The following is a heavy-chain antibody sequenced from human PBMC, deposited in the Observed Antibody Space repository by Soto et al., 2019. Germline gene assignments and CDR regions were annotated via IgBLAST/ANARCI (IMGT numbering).Heavy chain of an antibody. Sequence: EVQLLESGGGLVQPGGSLRLSCAASGFTFSSYAMSWVRQAPGKGLEWVSAISGSGGSTYYADSVKGRFTISRDNSKNPVDLQMNRLRAGDTGVYYCGKGGVGIWFGESLYYFDYWGQGTLVTVSS. J-gene: IGHJ4*02. CDR1: GFTFSSYA. D-gene: IGHD3-10*01. CDR3: GKGGVGIWFGESLYYFDY. V-gene: IGHV3-23*01. CDR2: ISGSGGST.